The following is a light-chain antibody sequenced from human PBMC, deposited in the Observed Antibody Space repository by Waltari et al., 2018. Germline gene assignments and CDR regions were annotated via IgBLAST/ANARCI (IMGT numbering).Light chain of an antibody. Sequence: EIVMTQSPATLPVSPGERATLSCRASRNINNNLAWYHQIPGQAPRLLIYGASTRATGIPARFSGSGSGTEFTLTISSLQSEDFAVYYCQHFHSWPLTFGGGTKVEIK. J-gene: IGKJ4*01. CDR3: QHFHSWPLT. CDR1: RNINNN. CDR2: GAS. V-gene: IGKV3-15*01.